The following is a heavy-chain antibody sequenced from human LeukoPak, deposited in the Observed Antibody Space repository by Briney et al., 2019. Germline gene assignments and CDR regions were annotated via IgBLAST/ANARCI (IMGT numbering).Heavy chain of an antibody. CDR3: AKGSSGWFQDAFDI. J-gene: IGHJ3*02. CDR2: IYSGGST. Sequence: GGSLRLSCAASGFTVSSNYMSWVRQAPGKGLEWVSVIYSGGSTYYADSVKGRFTISRDNSMNTLDLQINSLRVEDTAVYYCAKGSSGWFQDAFDIWGQGTMVTVSS. D-gene: IGHD6-19*01. CDR1: GFTVSSNY. V-gene: IGHV3-53*01.